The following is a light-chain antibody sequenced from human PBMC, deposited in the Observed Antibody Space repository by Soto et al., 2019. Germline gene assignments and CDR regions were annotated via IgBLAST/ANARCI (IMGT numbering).Light chain of an antibody. J-gene: IGLJ1*01. CDR2: DVS. CDR1: SSDIGGYTY. CDR3: GSWDSSLSAYV. V-gene: IGLV2-11*01. Sequence: QSVLTQPRSVSGSPGQSVTISCTGTSSDIGGYTYVSWYQQHPGKAPKVIIYDVSERPSGVPDRFSGSKSGNTASLTISGLQTGDEADYYCGSWDSSLSAYVFGTGTKVTVL.